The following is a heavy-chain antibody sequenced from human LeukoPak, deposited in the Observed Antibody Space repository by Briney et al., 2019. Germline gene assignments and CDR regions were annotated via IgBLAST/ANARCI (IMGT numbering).Heavy chain of an antibody. CDR2: INHIGST. V-gene: IGHV4-34*01. J-gene: IGHJ5*02. CDR1: GGSFSSYY. Sequence: SETLSLTCAVYGGSFSSYYWSWIRQPPAKGLESIGKINHIGSTNYNPSLKSRVTISVDTSKNQFSLKLSSVTAADTAVYYCARWGSTYYYGSGSYYRQYNWFDPWGKGTLVTVSS. CDR3: ARWGSTYYYGSGSYYRQYNWFDP. D-gene: IGHD3-10*01.